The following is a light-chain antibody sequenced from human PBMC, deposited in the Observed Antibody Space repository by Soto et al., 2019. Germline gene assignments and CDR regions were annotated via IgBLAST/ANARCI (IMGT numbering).Light chain of an antibody. J-gene: IGLJ3*02. Sequence: QLVLTQSPSASASLGASVKLTCTLSSGHTTYAIAWHQQQPEKGPRYLMKVNSDGSHIKGDGIPDRFSGSSSGAERYLTISSLQSEDEADYYCQTWGAGYWVFGGGTKVTVL. V-gene: IGLV4-69*01. CDR3: QTWGAGYWV. CDR1: SGHTTYA. CDR2: VNSDGSH.